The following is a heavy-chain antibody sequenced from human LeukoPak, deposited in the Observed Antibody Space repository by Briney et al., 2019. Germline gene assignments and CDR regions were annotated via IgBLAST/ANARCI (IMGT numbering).Heavy chain of an antibody. CDR3: ASCLSYYYDTSGHQVRDAFDI. Sequence: PSAALSLTCAVYGGSFSGYYWSWIHQPPGKGQEWIGESNHSGSTDYNPSLKSRVTISVDTSKNQFSLKLSSVTAADTAVYYCASCLSYYYDTSGHQVRDAFDIWGQGTMVTVSS. D-gene: IGHD3-22*01. CDR1: GGSFSGYY. V-gene: IGHV4-34*01. J-gene: IGHJ3*02. CDR2: SNHSGST.